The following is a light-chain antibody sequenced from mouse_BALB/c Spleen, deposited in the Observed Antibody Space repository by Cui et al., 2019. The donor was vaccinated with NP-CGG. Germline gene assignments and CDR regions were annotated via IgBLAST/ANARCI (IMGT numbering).Light chain of an antibody. CDR3: ALWYSNHWV. CDR1: TGAVTTSNY. Sequence: QPVVPQEPAPPTSPGETVTLTCRSSTGAVTTSNYANWVQEKPDHLFTGLIGGTNNRAPGVPARFSGSLIGDKAALTITGAQTEDEAIYFCALWYSNHWVFGGGTKLTVL. J-gene: IGLJ1*01. V-gene: IGLV1*01. CDR2: GTN.